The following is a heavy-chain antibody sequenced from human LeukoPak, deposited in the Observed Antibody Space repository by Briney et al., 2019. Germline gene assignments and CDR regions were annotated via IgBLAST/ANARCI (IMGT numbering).Heavy chain of an antibody. CDR1: GITLSNYG. Sequence: GGSLRLSCAVSGITLSNYGMSWVRRAPGKGLEWVAGISDSGGSTNYADSVKGRFTISRDNPKNTLYLQMNSLRAEDTAVYFCARRGVVIRVILVGFHKETFYFDSWGQGALVTVSS. CDR3: ARRGVVIRVILVGFHKETFYFDS. D-gene: IGHD3-22*01. V-gene: IGHV3-23*01. CDR2: ISDSGGST. J-gene: IGHJ4*02.